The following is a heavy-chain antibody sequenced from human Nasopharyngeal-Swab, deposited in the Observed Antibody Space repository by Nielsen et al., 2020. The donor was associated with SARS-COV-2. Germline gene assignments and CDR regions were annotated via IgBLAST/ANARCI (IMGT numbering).Heavy chain of an antibody. CDR1: GFAFSDSY. J-gene: IGHJ4*02. V-gene: IGHV3-11*03. CDR3: VKNSGRDGGY. D-gene: IGHD1-1*01. CDR2: IRGGSSDS. Sequence: GESLKISCVASGFAFSDSYMSWIRQAPEKGLEWLSYIRGGSSDSNYADSVKGRFTISRDNTKNALYLQMNSLRAEDTAVYYCVKNSGRDGGYWGQGTLVTVSS.